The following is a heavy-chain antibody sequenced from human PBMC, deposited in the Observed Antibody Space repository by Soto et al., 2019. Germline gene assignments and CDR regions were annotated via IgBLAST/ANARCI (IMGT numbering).Heavy chain of an antibody. D-gene: IGHD1-26*01. CDR2: IKSKTDGGTT. Sequence: EVQLVESGGGLVQPGGSLRLSCAASGFTFSDAWMSWVRQAPGQGLEWVGRIKSKTDGGTTEYAAPVKGRFTISRDDSNNTLYLQMDSLKTGDTAVYYCTTLPGQFPLLRDNWFDPWGHGTLVSVSS. V-gene: IGHV3-15*01. CDR1: GFTFSDAW. J-gene: IGHJ5*02. CDR3: TTLPGQFPLLRDNWFDP.